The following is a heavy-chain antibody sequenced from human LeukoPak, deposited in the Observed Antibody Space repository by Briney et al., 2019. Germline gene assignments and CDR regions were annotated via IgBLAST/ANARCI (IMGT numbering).Heavy chain of an antibody. V-gene: IGHV4-61*02. J-gene: IGHJ4*02. CDR1: GGSISSNSYY. D-gene: IGHD3-16*02. CDR3: AGSFGTFGGVIGFDY. Sequence: SETLSLTCTVSGGSISSNSYYWSWIRQPAGKGLEWIGRIYATGTTNYSPSLKSRVTISVDTSKNQFSLKLSSVTAADTAVYYCAGSFGTFGGVIGFDYWGQGTLVTVSS. CDR2: IYATGTT.